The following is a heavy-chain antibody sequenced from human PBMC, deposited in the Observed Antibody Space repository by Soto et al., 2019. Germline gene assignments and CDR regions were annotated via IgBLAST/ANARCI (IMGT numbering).Heavy chain of an antibody. J-gene: IGHJ4*02. V-gene: IGHV4-4*08. CDR2: IHSGGHS. Sequence: SETLSLTCSVSGGSMNNNYWSWIRQPPGKGLEWIAWIHSGGHSSSNPSLRSRVTMSVDTSKNQFSLKVTSVTAADTSVYYCTRGTSRYYDSSGYYWGQGTLVTVSS. D-gene: IGHD3-22*01. CDR1: GGSMNNNY. CDR3: TRGTSRYYDSSGYY.